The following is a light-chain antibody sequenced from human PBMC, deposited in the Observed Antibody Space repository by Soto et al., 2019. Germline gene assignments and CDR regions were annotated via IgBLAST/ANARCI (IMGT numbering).Light chain of an antibody. Sequence: IQLTQSPSSLSASVGDRVTITCRASQGISSYLAWYQQKPGKAPKLLIYAASTLQSGVPSRFSGSGSGTDFTLTISSLQPADFATYYCQQLNSYPQTVGGGTKVEIK. CDR1: QGISSY. CDR2: AAS. J-gene: IGKJ4*01. V-gene: IGKV1-9*01. CDR3: QQLNSYPQT.